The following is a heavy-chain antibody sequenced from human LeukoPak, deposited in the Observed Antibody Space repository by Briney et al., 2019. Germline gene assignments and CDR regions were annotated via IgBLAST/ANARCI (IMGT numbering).Heavy chain of an antibody. CDR3: ARERQLWSRGDY. CDR1: GFTFDDYG. J-gene: IGHJ4*02. V-gene: IGHV3-11*01. CDR2: ISSSGSTI. D-gene: IGHD5-18*01. Sequence: PGGSLRLSCAASGFTFDDYGMSWIRQAPGKGLEWVSYISSSGSTIYYADSVKGRFTISRDNAKNSLYLQMNSLRAEDTAVYYCARERQLWSRGDYWGQGTLVTVSS.